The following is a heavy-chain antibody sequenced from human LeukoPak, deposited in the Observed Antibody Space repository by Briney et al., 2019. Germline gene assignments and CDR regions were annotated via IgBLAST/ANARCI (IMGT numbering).Heavy chain of an antibody. V-gene: IGHV1-2*02. CDR1: GYTFTGYY. J-gene: IGHJ4*02. D-gene: IGHD1-26*01. CDR2: INSDSGGT. Sequence: ASVKVSCKASGYTFTGYYIYWVRQAPGQGFEWMGWINSDSGGTNYAQKFQGRVTMTRDTSIGTASMELSRLRSDDTAMYYCATVTVGTTNDYWGQGTLVTVSS. CDR3: ATVTVGTTNDY.